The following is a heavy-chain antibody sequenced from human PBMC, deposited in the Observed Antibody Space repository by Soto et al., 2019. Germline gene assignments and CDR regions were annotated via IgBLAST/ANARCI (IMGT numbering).Heavy chain of an antibody. D-gene: IGHD6-19*01. V-gene: IGHV1-18*01. J-gene: IGHJ6*02. CDR2: ISAYNGNT. Sequence: QVQLVQSGAEVKKPGASVKVSCKASGYTFTSYGISWVRQAPGQGLEWMGWISAYNGNTNYAQKLQGRVTMTTDTSTSTAYMERRSLRSDDTAVYYCARDYRVVAVAGTRYYYYYGMDVWGQGTTVTVSS. CDR1: GYTFTSYG. CDR3: ARDYRVVAVAGTRYYYYYGMDV.